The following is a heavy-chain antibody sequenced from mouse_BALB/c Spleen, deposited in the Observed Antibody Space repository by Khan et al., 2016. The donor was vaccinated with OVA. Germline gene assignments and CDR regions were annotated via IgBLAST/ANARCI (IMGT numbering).Heavy chain of an antibody. CDR1: GFTFISYW. Sequence: QVQLQQSGAELVKPGASVKLSCKASGFTFISYWMHWVKQRPGQGLEWIGYINPSTDYTEYTQKFKDRATLTTDKSSNTAYLQLSRLTSEDSAVYCSTRRGVDGIFGYWGQGTRVTVSA. D-gene: IGHD2-1*01. J-gene: IGHJ3*02. CDR2: INPSTDYT. V-gene: IGHV1-7*01. CDR3: TRRGVDGIFGY.